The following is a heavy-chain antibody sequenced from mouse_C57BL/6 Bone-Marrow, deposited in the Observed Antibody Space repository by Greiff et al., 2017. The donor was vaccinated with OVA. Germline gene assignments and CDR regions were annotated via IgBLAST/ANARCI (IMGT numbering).Heavy chain of an antibody. CDR1: GYTFTSYW. CDR3: ASRDYGSSLWYFDV. D-gene: IGHD1-1*01. Sequence: QVQLQQPGAELVKPGASVKLSCKASGYTFTSYWMQWVKQRPGQGLEWIGEIAPSDSYTNYNQKFKGKATLTVDTSSSTAYMQLSSLTSEDSAVDYCASRDYGSSLWYFDVWGTGTTVTVSS. CDR2: IAPSDSYT. V-gene: IGHV1-50*01. J-gene: IGHJ1*03.